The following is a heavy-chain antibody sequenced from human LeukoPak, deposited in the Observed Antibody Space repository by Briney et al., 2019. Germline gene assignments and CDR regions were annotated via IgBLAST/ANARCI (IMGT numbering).Heavy chain of an antibody. Sequence: GGSLRLSWAASGFTFSSYAMSWVRQAPGKGLEWVSAISGSGGSTYYADSVKGRFTISRDNSKNTLYLQMNGLRAEDTAVYYCAKENPSTYYDILTGYYFIDYWGQGTLVTVSS. V-gene: IGHV3-23*01. CDR1: GFTFSSYA. CDR2: ISGSGGST. CDR3: AKENPSTYYDILTGYYFIDY. J-gene: IGHJ4*02. D-gene: IGHD3-9*01.